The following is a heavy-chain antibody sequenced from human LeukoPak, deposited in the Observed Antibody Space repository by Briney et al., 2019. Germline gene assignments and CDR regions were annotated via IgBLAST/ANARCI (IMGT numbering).Heavy chain of an antibody. V-gene: IGHV1-69*05. D-gene: IGHD3-22*01. CDR2: TIPIFGTA. CDR3: ASDTTYDSSGYYPLDY. Sequence: ASVKVSCKASGGTFSSYAISWVRQAPGQGLEWMGGTIPIFGTANYAQKFQGRVTITTDESTSTAYMELSSLRSEDTAVYYCASDTTYDSSGYYPLDYWGQGTLVTVSS. J-gene: IGHJ4*02. CDR1: GGTFSSYA.